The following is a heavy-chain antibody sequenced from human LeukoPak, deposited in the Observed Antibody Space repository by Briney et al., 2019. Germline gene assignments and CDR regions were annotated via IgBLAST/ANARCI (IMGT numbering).Heavy chain of an antibody. CDR1: GGSISSYY. D-gene: IGHD3-3*01. J-gene: IGHJ5*02. CDR3: ARDTSSYYDFWTGFRSPYNWFDP. V-gene: IGHV4-4*07. CDR2: IYTSGST. Sequence: PSETLSLTCTVSGGSISSYYWSWIRQPAGKGLEWIGRIYTSGSTNYNPSLKSRVTMSVDTSKNQFSLKLSSVTAADTAVYYCARDTSSYYDFWTGFRSPYNWFDPWGQGTLVTVSS.